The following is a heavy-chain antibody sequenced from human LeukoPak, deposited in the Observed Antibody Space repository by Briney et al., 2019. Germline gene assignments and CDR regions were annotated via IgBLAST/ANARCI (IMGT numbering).Heavy chain of an antibody. CDR2: ISGSGGST. V-gene: IGHV3-23*01. Sequence: GGSLRLSCAASGFTFSSYAMSWVRQAPGKGLEWVSAISGSGGSTYYADSVKGRFTISRDNSKNTLYLQMNSLRAEDTAVYYCXXXVGSPLYFDYWGQGTLVTVXS. CDR1: GFTFSSYA. D-gene: IGHD1-26*01. J-gene: IGHJ4*02. CDR3: XXXVGSPLYFDY.